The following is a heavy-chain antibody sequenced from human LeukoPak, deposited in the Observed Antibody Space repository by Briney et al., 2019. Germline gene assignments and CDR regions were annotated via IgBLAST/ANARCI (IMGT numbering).Heavy chain of an antibody. Sequence: SETLSLTRSVSGGSISNYYWSWIRQPPGQGLEWIGYIYYSGSTSYNPSLKSRVTISVDTSKNQFSLKLNSVTAADTAVYYCARDGSAYYYFKNWGQGALVTVSS. V-gene: IGHV4-59*12. D-gene: IGHD3-22*01. CDR1: GGSISNYY. CDR2: IYYSGST. CDR3: ARDGSAYYYFKN. J-gene: IGHJ4*02.